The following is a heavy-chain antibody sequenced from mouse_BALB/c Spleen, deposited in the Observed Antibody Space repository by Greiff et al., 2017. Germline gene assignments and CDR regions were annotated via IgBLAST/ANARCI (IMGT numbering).Heavy chain of an antibody. V-gene: IGHV2-6-7*01. J-gene: IGHJ4*01. CDR2: IWGDGST. Sequence: QVQLKQSGPGLVAPSQSLSITCTVSGFSLTGYGVNWVRQPPGKGLEWLGMIWGDGSTDYNSALKSRLSISKDNSKSQVILKMNSLQTDDTARYYCDRDRGYGNYYYAMDYWGQGTSVTVSS. CDR3: DRDRGYGNYYYAMDY. D-gene: IGHD2-1*01. CDR1: GFSLTGYG.